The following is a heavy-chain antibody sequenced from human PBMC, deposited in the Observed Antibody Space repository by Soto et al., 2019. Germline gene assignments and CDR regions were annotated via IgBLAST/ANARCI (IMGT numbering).Heavy chain of an antibody. V-gene: IGHV1-69*13. CDR2: IIPIFGTA. J-gene: IGHJ3*02. CDR1: GGTFSSYA. Sequence: SVKVSCKASGGTFSSYAISWVRQAPGQGLEWMGGIIPIFGTANFAQKFQGRVTITADESTSTAYMELSSLRSEDTAVYYCARGTSTVMNAFDIWGQGTMVTVSS. D-gene: IGHD4-17*01. CDR3: ARGTSTVMNAFDI.